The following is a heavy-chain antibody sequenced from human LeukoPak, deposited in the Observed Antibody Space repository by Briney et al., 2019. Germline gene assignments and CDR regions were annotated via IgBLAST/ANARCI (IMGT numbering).Heavy chain of an antibody. D-gene: IGHD6-25*01. CDR2: IFYSGSS. V-gene: IGHV4-59*01. CDR1: GESLNSYY. CDR3: AGRAARFFDY. Sequence: SETLSLTCTVSGESLNSYYWSWIRQPPGEGLQWIGYIFYSGSSNYNASLRSRVAISVDTSKNQFSLKLTSVTAADTAVYYCAGRAARFFDYWGQGILVTVSS. J-gene: IGHJ4*02.